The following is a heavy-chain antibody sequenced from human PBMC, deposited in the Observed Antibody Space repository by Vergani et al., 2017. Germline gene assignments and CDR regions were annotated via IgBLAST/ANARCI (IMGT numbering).Heavy chain of an antibody. D-gene: IGHD4-11*01. Sequence: EVQLVESGGGLVQPGRSLRLSCAASGFTFDDYAMHWVRQAPGKGLEWVSGISWNSGSIGYADSVKGRFTSSRDNAKNALYLQMNSLRAEDTALYYCAKAGTTANWYYFDYWGQGTLVTVSS. CDR1: GFTFDDYA. CDR2: ISWNSGSI. J-gene: IGHJ4*02. CDR3: AKAGTTANWYYFDY. V-gene: IGHV3-9*01.